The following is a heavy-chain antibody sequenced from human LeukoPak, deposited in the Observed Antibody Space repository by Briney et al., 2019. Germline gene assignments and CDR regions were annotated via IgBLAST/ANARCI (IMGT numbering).Heavy chain of an antibody. J-gene: IGHJ5*02. CDR3: ARAGSVRGVTTKQNWFDP. Sequence: PGGSLRLSCAASGFTFSSYGMNWVRKAPGKGLEWVSSISSNSSYIYYAYSVKGRFTISRDNAKNSLYLQMNSLRAEDTAVYYCARAGSVRGVTTKQNWFDPWGQGTLVTVSS. CDR2: ISSNSSYI. CDR1: GFTFSSYG. V-gene: IGHV3-21*01. D-gene: IGHD3-10*01.